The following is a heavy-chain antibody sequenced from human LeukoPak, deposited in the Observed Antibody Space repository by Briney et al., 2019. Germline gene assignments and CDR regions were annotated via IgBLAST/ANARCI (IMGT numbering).Heavy chain of an antibody. J-gene: IGHJ5*02. CDR3: ARDSYCGGDCYSPEVWFDP. Sequence: PSETLSLTCAVYGGSFSGYYWSWIRQPPGKGLEWIGEINHSGSTNYNPSLKSRVTISVDTSKNQFSLKLSSVTAADTAVYYCARDSYCGGDCYSPEVWFDPWGQGTLVTVSS. V-gene: IGHV4-34*01. CDR1: GGSFSGYY. D-gene: IGHD2-21*02. CDR2: INHSGST.